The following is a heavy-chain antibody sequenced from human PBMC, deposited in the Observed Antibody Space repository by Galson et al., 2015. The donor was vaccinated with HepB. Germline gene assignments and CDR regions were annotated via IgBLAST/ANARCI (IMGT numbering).Heavy chain of an antibody. CDR2: ITGHTGDT. D-gene: IGHD6-19*01. CDR1: GFTFSIYA. V-gene: IGHV3-23*01. Sequence: SLRLSCAASGFTFSIYAMTWVRQAPEKGLDWVSIITGHTGDTYYADSVKGRFTISRDNSKNTVYLQMNSLRAEDTAVYYCAKRGGYTSGWYYFDSWGQGTLVTVSS. CDR3: AKRGGYTSGWYYFDS. J-gene: IGHJ4*02.